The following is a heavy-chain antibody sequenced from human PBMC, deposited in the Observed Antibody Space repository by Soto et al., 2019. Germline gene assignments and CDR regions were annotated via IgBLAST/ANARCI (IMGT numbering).Heavy chain of an antibody. J-gene: IGHJ3*02. CDR3: AREDEGSNDAFDI. CDR2: IWYDGSNK. CDR1: GFTFSSYG. D-gene: IGHD2-2*01. Sequence: PVGSLRLSCAASGFTFSSYGMHWVRQAPGKGLEWVAVIWYDGSNKYYADSVKGRFTISRDNSKNTLYLQMNSLRAEDTAVYYCAREDEGSNDAFDIWGQGTMVTISS. V-gene: IGHV3-33*01.